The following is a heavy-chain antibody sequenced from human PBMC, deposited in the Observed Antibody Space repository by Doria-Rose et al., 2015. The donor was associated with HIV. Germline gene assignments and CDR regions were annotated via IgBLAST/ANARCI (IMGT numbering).Heavy chain of an antibody. D-gene: IGHD3-3*01. CDR3: AKAPIIGPKYYFYMDV. Sequence: VQLVQPGGGLVQPGRSLRLSCVGSGFSFESYAMHWVRLAPGKGLEWVAGLSWDSGAKGNADPVEGRFTIFRDNAKKSVYLEMRSLRPEDTAFYYCAKAPIIGPKYYFYMDVWGKGTSVTVSS. J-gene: IGHJ6*03. CDR1: GFSFESYA. V-gene: IGHV3-9*01. CDR2: LSWDSGAK.